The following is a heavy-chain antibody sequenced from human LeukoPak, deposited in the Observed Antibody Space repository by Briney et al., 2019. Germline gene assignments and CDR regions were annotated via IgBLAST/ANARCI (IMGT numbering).Heavy chain of an antibody. CDR2: INHSGST. D-gene: IGHD5-12*01. CDR3: ARARYGGYVGY. J-gene: IGHJ4*02. CDR1: GGSISSYY. Sequence: PSETLSLTCTVSGGSISSYYWSWIRQPPGKGLEWIGEINHSGSTNYNPSLKSRVTISVETSKNQFSLKLSSVTAADTAVYYCARARYGGYVGYWGQGTLVTVSS. V-gene: IGHV4-34*01.